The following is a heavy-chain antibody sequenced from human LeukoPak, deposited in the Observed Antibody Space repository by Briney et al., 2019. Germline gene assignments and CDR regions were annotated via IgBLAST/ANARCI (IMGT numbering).Heavy chain of an antibody. Sequence: SETLSLTCTVSGGSISSYYWSWIRQPPGKGLEWIGSIYYSGSTYYNPSLKSRVTISVDTSKNQFSLKLSSVTAADTAVYYCASPRGYWGQGTLVTVSS. D-gene: IGHD3-16*01. CDR3: ASPRGY. CDR1: GGSISSYY. J-gene: IGHJ4*02. V-gene: IGHV4-39*01. CDR2: IYYSGST.